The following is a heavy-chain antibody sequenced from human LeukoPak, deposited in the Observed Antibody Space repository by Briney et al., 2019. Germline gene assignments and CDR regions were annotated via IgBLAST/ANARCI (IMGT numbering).Heavy chain of an antibody. J-gene: IGHJ6*03. CDR3: ALKGAVRAGDYYYMDV. CDR2: IYSGGST. D-gene: IGHD3-10*02. V-gene: IGHV3-53*01. Sequence: PGGSLRLSCAASGFTVSSNYMSWVRQAPGKGLKWFSVIYSGGSTYYADSVKGRFTISRDNSKNTLYLQMNSLRAEDTAVYYCALKGAVRAGDYYYMDVWGKGTTVTVSS. CDR1: GFTVSSNY.